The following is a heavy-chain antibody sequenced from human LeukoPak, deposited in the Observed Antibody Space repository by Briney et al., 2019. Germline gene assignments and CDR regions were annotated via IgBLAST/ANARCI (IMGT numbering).Heavy chain of an antibody. CDR2: ISGSGGST. Sequence: QSGGSLRLSCAASGFTFSSYAMSWVRQAPGKGLEWVSAISGSGGSTYYADSVKGRFTISRDNSKNTLYLQMNSLRAEDTAVYYCARPGQWRYNWFDPWGQGTLVTVSS. J-gene: IGHJ5*02. CDR3: ARPGQWRYNWFDP. V-gene: IGHV3-23*01. D-gene: IGHD6-19*01. CDR1: GFTFSSYA.